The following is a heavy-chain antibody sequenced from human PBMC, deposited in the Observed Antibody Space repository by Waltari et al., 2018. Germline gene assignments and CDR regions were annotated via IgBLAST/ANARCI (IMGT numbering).Heavy chain of an antibody. CDR2: IYYSVST. Sequence: QVQLQESGPGLVKPSETLSITCTVSGGSISSYYWSWIRQPPGKGLEWIGYIYYSVSTNYNPSLKSRVTISVDTSKNQFSLKLSSVTAADTAVYYCARGIYSSSWYIFDYWGQGTLVTVSS. CDR3: ARGIYSSSWYIFDY. D-gene: IGHD6-13*01. CDR1: GGSISSYY. J-gene: IGHJ4*02. V-gene: IGHV4-59*01.